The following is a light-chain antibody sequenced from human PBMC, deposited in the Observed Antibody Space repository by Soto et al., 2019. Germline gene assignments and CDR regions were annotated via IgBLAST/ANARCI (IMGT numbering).Light chain of an antibody. CDR1: SSDVGGYNY. CDR2: DVS. J-gene: IGLJ1*01. Sequence: SVLTQPASVSGSPGQSITLSCTGTSSDVGGYNYVSWYQQHPGKAPKLMIYDVSNRPSGVSNRFSGSKSGNTASLTISGLQAEDEADYYCSSYTSSSLHVFGTGTKVTVL. V-gene: IGLV2-14*03. CDR3: SSYTSSSLHV.